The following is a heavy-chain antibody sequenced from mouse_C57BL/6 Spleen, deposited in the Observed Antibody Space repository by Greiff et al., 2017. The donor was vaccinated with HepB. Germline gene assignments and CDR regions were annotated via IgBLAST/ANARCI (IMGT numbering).Heavy chain of an antibody. Sequence: QVQLQQPGAELVKPGASVKLSCKASGYTFTSYWMNWVKQRPGQGLEWIGMIHPNSGSTNYNEKFKSKATLTVDKSSSTAYMQLSSLTSEDSAVYDGSKYPCYDSSYEWYFDVWGTGTTVTVSS. CDR1: GYTFTSYW. V-gene: IGHV1-64*01. CDR3: SKYPCYDSSYEWYFDV. J-gene: IGHJ1*03. CDR2: IHPNSGST. D-gene: IGHD1-1*01.